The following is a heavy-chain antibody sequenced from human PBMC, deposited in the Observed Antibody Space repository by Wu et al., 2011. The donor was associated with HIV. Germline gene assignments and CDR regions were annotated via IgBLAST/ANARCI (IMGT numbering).Heavy chain of an antibody. Sequence: QVQLVQSGDEVRTPGASVRVSCKASGYTFTDYYMHWVRQAPGQGLEWMGWINPNSGDTNYAQRFQGRVTMTRDTSTSIAYMELRSLRFDDTAVYYCAHGSGSWYYFDYWGQGTLVTVSS. CDR3: AHGSGSWYYFDY. CDR2: INPNSGDT. CDR1: GYTFTDYY. J-gene: IGHJ4*02. D-gene: IGHD3-10*01. V-gene: IGHV1-2*02.